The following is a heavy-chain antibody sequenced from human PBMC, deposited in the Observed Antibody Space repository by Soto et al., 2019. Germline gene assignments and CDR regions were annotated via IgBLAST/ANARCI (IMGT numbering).Heavy chain of an antibody. D-gene: IGHD6-6*01. Sequence: QVQLVQSGAEVKKPGSSVKVSCKASGGTFSSYAISWVRQAPGQGLEWMGGIIPIFGTANYAQKFQGRVTITADESTSTAYMELSSLRSEDTAVYYCAINLAARDYYYYGMDVWGQGTTVTVSS. CDR3: AINLAARDYYYYGMDV. V-gene: IGHV1-69*12. CDR2: IIPIFGTA. J-gene: IGHJ6*02. CDR1: GGTFSSYA.